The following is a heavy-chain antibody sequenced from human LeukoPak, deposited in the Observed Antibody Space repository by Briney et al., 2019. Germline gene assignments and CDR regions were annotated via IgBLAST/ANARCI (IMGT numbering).Heavy chain of an antibody. V-gene: IGHV3-30-3*01. CDR1: GFTFSSYA. CDR3: AREPQY. J-gene: IGHJ4*02. CDR2: ISYDGSNK. Sequence: PGGSLRLSCAASGFTFSSYAMHWVRQAPGKGLEWVAVISYDGSNKYYADSVKGRFTIFRDNSKNTLYLQMNSLRPDDTAVYYCAREPQYWGQGTLITVSS.